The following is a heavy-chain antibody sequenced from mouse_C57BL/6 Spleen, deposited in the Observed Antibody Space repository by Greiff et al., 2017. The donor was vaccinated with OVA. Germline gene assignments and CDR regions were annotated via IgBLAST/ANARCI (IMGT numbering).Heavy chain of an antibody. J-gene: IGHJ2*01. D-gene: IGHD1-1*01. Sequence: QVQLQQSGAELVKPGASVKISCKASGYAFSSYWMNWVKQRPGKGLEWIGQIYPGDGDTNYNGKFKGKATLTADKSSSTAYMQLSSLTSEDSAVYFCAREDYGSRGNFDYWGQGTTLTVSS. V-gene: IGHV1-80*01. CDR2: IYPGDGDT. CDR3: AREDYGSRGNFDY. CDR1: GYAFSSYW.